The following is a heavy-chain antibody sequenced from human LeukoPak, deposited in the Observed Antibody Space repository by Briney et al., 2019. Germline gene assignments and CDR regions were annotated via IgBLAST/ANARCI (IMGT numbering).Heavy chain of an antibody. CDR3: AWAYYYDSSGYFDY. Sequence: GASVKVSCKASGYTFTSYGISWVRQAPGQGLEWMGWISAYNGNTNYAQKLQGRVTMTTDTSTSTAYMELSSLRSEDTAVYYCAWAYYYDSSGYFDYWGQGTLVTVSS. V-gene: IGHV1-18*01. CDR2: ISAYNGNT. CDR1: GYTFTSYG. J-gene: IGHJ4*02. D-gene: IGHD3-22*01.